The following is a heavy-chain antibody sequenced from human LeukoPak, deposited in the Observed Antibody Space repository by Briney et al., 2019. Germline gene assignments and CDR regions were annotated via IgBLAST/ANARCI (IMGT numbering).Heavy chain of an antibody. V-gene: IGHV3-7*01. Sequence: PGGSLRLSCAASGFTFSSYWMSWVRQAPGKGLEWVANIKQDGSEKYYVDSVKGRFTISRDNAKNSLYLQMNSLRAEDTAVYYCVRALLGDNTFFFDYWGQGTLVTVSS. D-gene: IGHD2-21*02. CDR2: IKQDGSEK. J-gene: IGHJ4*02. CDR1: GFTFSSYW. CDR3: VRALLGDNTFFFDY.